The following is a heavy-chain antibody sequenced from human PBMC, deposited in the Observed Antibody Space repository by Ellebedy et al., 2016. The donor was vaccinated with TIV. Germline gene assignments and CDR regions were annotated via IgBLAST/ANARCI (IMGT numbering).Heavy chain of an antibody. J-gene: IGHJ4*02. CDR2: IIPILGIA. Sequence: AASVKVSCKASGGTFISYAITWVRQAPGQGLEWMGRIIPILGIANYAQKFQGRVTITADKSTSTAYMELSSLRSEDTAVYYCARGSDDSSGYYYHSKAVYYFDYWGQGTLVTVSS. CDR3: ARGSDDSSGYYYHSKAVYYFDY. CDR1: GGTFISYA. D-gene: IGHD3-22*01. V-gene: IGHV1-69*04.